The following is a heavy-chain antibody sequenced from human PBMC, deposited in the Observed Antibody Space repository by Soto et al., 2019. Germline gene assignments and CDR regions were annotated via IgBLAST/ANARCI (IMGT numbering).Heavy chain of an antibody. CDR2: ISGSGGSI. Sequence: PGGCLGLSCSASGFILSSCAMNWVRQAPGKGLEWVSSISGSGGSIYYADSVKGRFTISRDNSKTTLYLEMDSLRAEDTAVYHCAKGGGDSLRYGIDVWGQGTTVTVSS. CDR3: AKGGGDSLRYGIDV. D-gene: IGHD2-21*02. J-gene: IGHJ6*02. V-gene: IGHV3-23*01. CDR1: GFILSSCA.